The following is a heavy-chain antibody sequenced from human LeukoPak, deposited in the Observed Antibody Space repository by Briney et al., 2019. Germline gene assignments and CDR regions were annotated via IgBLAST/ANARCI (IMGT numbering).Heavy chain of an antibody. D-gene: IGHD6-19*01. Sequence: PSETLSLTCAVYGGSFSGYYWSWIRQPPGKGLEWIGEIYHSGSTNYNPSLKSRVTISVDTSKNQFSLKLSSVTAADTAVYYCTRGRIARQWLDYWGQGSLVNVSS. CDR1: GGSFSGYY. V-gene: IGHV4-34*01. CDR2: IYHSGST. CDR3: TRGRIARQWLDY. J-gene: IGHJ4*02.